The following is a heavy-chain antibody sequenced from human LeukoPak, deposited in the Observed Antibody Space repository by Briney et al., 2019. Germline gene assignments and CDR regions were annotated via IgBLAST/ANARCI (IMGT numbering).Heavy chain of an antibody. CDR2: ISGSGGST. J-gene: IGHJ4*02. D-gene: IGHD3-22*01. CDR1: GFTFSSYA. Sequence: GGSLRLSCAASGFTFSSYAMSWVRQAPGKGLEWVSAISGSGGSTYYADSVKGRFTISRDNSKNTLYLQMNSLRAEDTAVYYCAKDYMIVVVITPSGFDYWGQGTLVTVSS. V-gene: IGHV3-23*01. CDR3: AKDYMIVVVITPSGFDY.